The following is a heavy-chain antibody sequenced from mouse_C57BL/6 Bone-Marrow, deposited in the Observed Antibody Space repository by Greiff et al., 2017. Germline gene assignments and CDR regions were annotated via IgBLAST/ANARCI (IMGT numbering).Heavy chain of an antibody. J-gene: IGHJ3*01. CDR3: ARSYYYGNYGFAY. D-gene: IGHD2-1*01. Sequence: VQRVESGAELARPGASVKMSCKASGYTFTSYTMHWVKQRPGQGLEWIGYINPSSGYTKYNQKFKDKATLTADKSSSTAYMQLSSLTSEDSAVYYCARSYYYGNYGFAYWGQGTLVTVSA. V-gene: IGHV1-4*01. CDR1: GYTFTSYT. CDR2: INPSSGYT.